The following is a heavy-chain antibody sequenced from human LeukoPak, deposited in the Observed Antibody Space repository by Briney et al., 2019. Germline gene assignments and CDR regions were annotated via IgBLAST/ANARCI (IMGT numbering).Heavy chain of an antibody. Sequence: GGSLRLSCAASGFTFSSYGMHWVRQAPGKGLEWVAVISYDGTNKYYADSVKGRFTISRDNSKNTLYLQMYSLRAEDTAVYYCAKEKKYYYDSTGYPGYDYWGQGTLVTVSS. D-gene: IGHD3-22*01. CDR2: ISYDGTNK. J-gene: IGHJ4*02. CDR3: AKEKKYYYDSTGYPGYDY. V-gene: IGHV3-30*18. CDR1: GFTFSSYG.